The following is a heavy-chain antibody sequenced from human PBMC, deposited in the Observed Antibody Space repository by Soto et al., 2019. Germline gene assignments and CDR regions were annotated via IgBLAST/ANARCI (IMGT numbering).Heavy chain of an antibody. CDR2: IIPIFGTA. D-gene: IGHD3-10*01. J-gene: IGHJ3*02. CDR3: ARKFTSAFDI. Sequence: SVKVSCKASGGTFSSYAISWVRQAPGQGLEWMGGIIPIFGTANCAQKFQGRVTITADESTSTAYMELSSLRSEDTAVYYCARKFTSAFDIWGQGTMVTVSS. V-gene: IGHV1-69*13. CDR1: GGTFSSYA.